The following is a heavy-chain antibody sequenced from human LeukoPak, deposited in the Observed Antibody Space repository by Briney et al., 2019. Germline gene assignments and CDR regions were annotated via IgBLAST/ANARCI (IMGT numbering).Heavy chain of an antibody. CDR2: ISSTSNYI. V-gene: IGHV3-21*04. D-gene: IGHD2-21*02. CDR1: GFTFSTYA. J-gene: IGHJ4*02. Sequence: GGSLRLSCAASGFTFSTYAISWVRQAPGKGLEWVSCISSTSNYIFYADAVRGRFTISRDNSQNTLYLQMNSLRAEDTAIYYCAKDIYCGGDCYIRAGDSWGQGTLVTVSS. CDR3: AKDIYCGGDCYIRAGDS.